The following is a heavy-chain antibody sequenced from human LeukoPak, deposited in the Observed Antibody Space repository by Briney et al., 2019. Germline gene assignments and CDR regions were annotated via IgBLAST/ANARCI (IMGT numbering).Heavy chain of an antibody. Sequence: GGSLRLSCAASGFTFSAYGMHWVRQAPGKGLDWVAFIRYDGSNKYYADSVKGRFTISRDNSKNTVYLQMNSLRAEDTAVYYCAAPGVPAATYYFDYWGQGTLVTVSS. CDR2: IRYDGSNK. V-gene: IGHV3-30*02. CDR1: GFTFSAYG. J-gene: IGHJ4*02. CDR3: AAPGVPAATYYFDY. D-gene: IGHD2-2*01.